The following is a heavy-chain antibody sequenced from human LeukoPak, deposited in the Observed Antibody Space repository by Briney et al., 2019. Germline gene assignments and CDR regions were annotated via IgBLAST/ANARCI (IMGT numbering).Heavy chain of an antibody. V-gene: IGHV4-34*01. CDR3: ARFITPTSGSNWFDP. J-gene: IGHJ5*02. D-gene: IGHD3-10*01. CDR1: GGSFSGYY. Sequence: SETLSLTCAVYGGSFSGYYWSWIRQPPGKGLEWIGEITHSGTTNYNPSLESRLTISIDTSKNQFSLKLSSVTAADTAVYYCARFITPTSGSNWFDPWGQGTLVTVSS. CDR2: ITHSGTT.